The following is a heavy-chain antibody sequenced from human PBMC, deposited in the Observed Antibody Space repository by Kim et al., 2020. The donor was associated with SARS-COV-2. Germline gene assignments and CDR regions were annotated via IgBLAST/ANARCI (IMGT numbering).Heavy chain of an antibody. Sequence: SETLSLTCAVYGGSFSGYYWSWIRQPPGKGLEWIGEINHSGSTNYNPSLKSRVTISVDTSKNQFSLKLSSVTAADTAVYYCARGRLFWSGYSIPYYFDYWGRGSLVPVSS. D-gene: IGHD3-3*01. CDR3: ARGRLFWSGYSIPYYFDY. CDR1: GGSFSGYY. J-gene: IGHJ4*02. V-gene: IGHV4-34*01. CDR2: INHSGST.